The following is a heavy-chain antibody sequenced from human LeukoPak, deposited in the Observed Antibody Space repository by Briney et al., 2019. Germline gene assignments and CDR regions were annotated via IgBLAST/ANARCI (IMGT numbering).Heavy chain of an antibody. D-gene: IGHD1-26*01. CDR2: IYSGGST. Sequence: GGSLRLSCAASGFTVSSNYMSWVRQAPGKGLEWVSVIYSGGSTYYADSEKGRFTISRHNSKNTLYLQMNSLRAEDTAVYYCARPSIVGATRDGAFDIWGQGTMVTVSS. J-gene: IGHJ3*02. CDR3: ARPSIVGATRDGAFDI. V-gene: IGHV3-53*04. CDR1: GFTVSSNY.